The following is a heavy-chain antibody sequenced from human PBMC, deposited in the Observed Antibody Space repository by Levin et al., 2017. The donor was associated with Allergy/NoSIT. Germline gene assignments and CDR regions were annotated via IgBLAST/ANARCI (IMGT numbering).Heavy chain of an antibody. CDR2: IYHSGST. J-gene: IGHJ4*02. CDR1: RYSISSGYY. V-gene: IGHV4-38-2*01. Sequence: ESLKISCGVSRYSISSGYYWGWIRQPPGRGLEWIGSIYHSGSTNYNPSLKSRVTISVDTSKNQFSLKLSSVTAADTAVYYCARWYSSTGYFDYWGQGTLVTVSS. CDR3: ARWYSSTGYFDY. D-gene: IGHD6-13*01.